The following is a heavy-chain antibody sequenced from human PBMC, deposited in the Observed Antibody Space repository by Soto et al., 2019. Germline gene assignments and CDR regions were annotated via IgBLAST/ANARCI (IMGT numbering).Heavy chain of an antibody. CDR3: TSHIRVVAVLAAYPTSRGEIDYAFDI. CDR2: INPHSGGT. D-gene: IGHD2-15*01. V-gene: IGHV1-2*02. Sequence: QVQLVQSGAEVKKPGASVKVPCKASGYTFTGYYVHWVRQAPGQGLEWMGWINPHSGGTNYAQKFQGRVTLTSDASISSAFMELSRLRSDDTAVYFCTSHIRVVAVLAAYPTSRGEIDYAFDIWGQGTLVTVSS. J-gene: IGHJ3*02. CDR1: GYTFTGYY.